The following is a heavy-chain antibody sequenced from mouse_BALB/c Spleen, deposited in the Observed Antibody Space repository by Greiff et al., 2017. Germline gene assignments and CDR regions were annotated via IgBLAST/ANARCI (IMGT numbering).Heavy chain of an antibody. V-gene: IGHV5-12-2*01. D-gene: IGHD2-10*02. J-gene: IGHJ2*01. CDR2: ISNGGGST. Sequence: EVKLMESGGGLVQPGGSLKLSCAASGFTFSSYTMSWVRQTPEKRLEWVAYISNGGGSTYYPDTVKGRFTISRDNAKNTLYLQMSSLKSEDTAMYYGARQRGWYGNYGYFDYWGQGTTLTVSS. CDR1: GFTFSSYT. CDR3: ARQRGWYGNYGYFDY.